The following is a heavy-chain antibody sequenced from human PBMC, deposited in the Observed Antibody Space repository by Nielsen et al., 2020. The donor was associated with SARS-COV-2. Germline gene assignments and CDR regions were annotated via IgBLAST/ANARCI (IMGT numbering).Heavy chain of an antibody. CDR1: GFTFSASW. Sequence: GESLKISCAASGFTFSASWMAWVRQAPGKGLEWLSNIRPDGTGANYVDSVKGRFTISRDNPKNLLYLQMGSLRADDTAVYFCKSEGNWGQGTLVTVSS. CDR2: IRPDGTGA. J-gene: IGHJ4*02. V-gene: IGHV3-7*03. CDR3: KSEGN.